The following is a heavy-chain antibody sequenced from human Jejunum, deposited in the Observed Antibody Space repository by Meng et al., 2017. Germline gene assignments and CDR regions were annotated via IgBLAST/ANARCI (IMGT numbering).Heavy chain of an antibody. J-gene: IGHJ4*02. D-gene: IGHD3-9*01. Sequence: GESLKISCAASGFTVSTNYMTWVRQAPGKGLEWVSLIYSGGSTYYADSVKGRFNISRDNSKNTMYLQMNSLKLEDTAVYYCVRIGTYYDILTGYTPGYFDSWGQGTPVTVSS. CDR3: VRIGTYYDILTGYTPGYFDS. V-gene: IGHV3-66*02. CDR1: GFTVSTNY. CDR2: IYSGGST.